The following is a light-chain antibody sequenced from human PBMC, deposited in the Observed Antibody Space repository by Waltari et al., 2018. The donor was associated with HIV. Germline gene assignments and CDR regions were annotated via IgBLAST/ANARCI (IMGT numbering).Light chain of an antibody. Sequence: DIQMTQSPSSLSASVRDRVTITCRTSQSISTYLNWYQQKPGKAPKLRIYATSSLQSGVPSRFSGSGSGTDFTLTISSLQPEDFATYYCQQSFITPLTFGPGTKVDIK. V-gene: IGKV1-39*01. J-gene: IGKJ3*01. CDR3: QQSFITPLT. CDR2: ATS. CDR1: QSISTY.